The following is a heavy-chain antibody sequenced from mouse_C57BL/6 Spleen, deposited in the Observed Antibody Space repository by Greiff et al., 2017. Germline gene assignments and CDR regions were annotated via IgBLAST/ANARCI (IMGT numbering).Heavy chain of an antibody. Sequence: EVKLVESGGGLVQPKGSLKLSCAASGFSFNTYAMNWVRQAPGKGLEWVARIRSKSNNYATYYADSVKDRFTISRDDTESMLYLQMNNLKTEDSAMYYFVKRLSWDEGDYFDYWGQGTTLTVSS. CDR2: IRSKSNNYAT. V-gene: IGHV10-1*01. CDR3: VKRLSWDEGDYFDY. J-gene: IGHJ2*01. D-gene: IGHD4-1*01. CDR1: GFSFNTYA.